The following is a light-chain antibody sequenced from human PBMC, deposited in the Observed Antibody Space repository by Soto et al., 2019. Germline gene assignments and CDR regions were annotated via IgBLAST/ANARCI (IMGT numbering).Light chain of an antibody. J-gene: IGLJ1*01. V-gene: IGLV2-14*03. CDR3: SSYRASGTTQYV. CDR2: DVS. CDR1: SSDIGGYNY. Sequence: QSALTQPASLSGSPGQSITISCTGTSSDIGGYNYVCWYQQHPGTAPKLMISDVSNRPSGVSNRFSGSKSGNTASLTISGLQAEDEADYYCSSYRASGTTQYVFGTGTKLTVL.